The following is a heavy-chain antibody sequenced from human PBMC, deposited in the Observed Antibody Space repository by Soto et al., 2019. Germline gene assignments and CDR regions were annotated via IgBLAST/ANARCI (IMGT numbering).Heavy chain of an antibody. J-gene: IGHJ4*02. CDR1: GGTFTSYS. CDR3: ARDGGRHSGGIDY. CDR2: IIPIFGTA. D-gene: IGHD1-26*01. Sequence: VQLVQSGAEVKKPGSSVKVSCKASGGTFTSYSINWVRQAPGQGLEWMGEIIPIFGTANYAQKFQGRVTITADEATSTAYMELSSLRSEDPAVYDCARDGGRHSGGIDYWGQGTLVTVSS. V-gene: IGHV1-69*01.